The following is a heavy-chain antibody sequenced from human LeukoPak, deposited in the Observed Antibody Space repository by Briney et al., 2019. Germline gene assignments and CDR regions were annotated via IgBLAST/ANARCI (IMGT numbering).Heavy chain of an antibody. J-gene: IGHJ5*02. Sequence: PSETLSLTCNVSGASLSGHYWSWLRQSPGKGLECIGYIYSGSVDYNPSLKSRATISGDASKNQVSLILKSVTTADTAMYYCVKVGYGSGTWGWFDPWGQGILVTVST. V-gene: IGHV4-59*11. CDR2: IYSGSV. CDR3: VKVGYGSGTWGWFDP. D-gene: IGHD3-10*01. CDR1: GASLSGHY.